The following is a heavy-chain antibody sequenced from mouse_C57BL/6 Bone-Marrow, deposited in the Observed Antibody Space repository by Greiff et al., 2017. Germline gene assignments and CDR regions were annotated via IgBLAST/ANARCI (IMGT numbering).Heavy chain of an antibody. V-gene: IGHV1-69*01. CDR1: GYTFTSSW. Sequence: QVQLQQPGAELVMPGASVKLSCKASGYTFTSSWMHWVKQRPGQGLEWLGEIDPSASYPNYNQKFKGKSTLTVDKSSSTAYMQLSSLTSEDSAVYYCARENYGSSYWFAYWGQGTLVTVSA. CDR3: ARENYGSSYWFAY. D-gene: IGHD1-1*01. J-gene: IGHJ3*01. CDR2: IDPSASYP.